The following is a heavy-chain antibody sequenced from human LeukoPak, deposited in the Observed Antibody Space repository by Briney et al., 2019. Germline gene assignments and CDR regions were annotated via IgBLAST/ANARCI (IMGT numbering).Heavy chain of an antibody. V-gene: IGHV3-30*18. CDR1: GIIFSSYG. CDR3: AKDHGSGSVFDY. Sequence: GGSLRLSCAASGIIFSSYGMHWVRQAPGKGLEWVAIISYDGSNKYYADSVKGRFTISRDNSKNTLYLQMNSLRAEDTAVYYCAKDHGSGSVFDYWGQGTLVTVS. D-gene: IGHD3-10*01. J-gene: IGHJ4*02. CDR2: ISYDGSNK.